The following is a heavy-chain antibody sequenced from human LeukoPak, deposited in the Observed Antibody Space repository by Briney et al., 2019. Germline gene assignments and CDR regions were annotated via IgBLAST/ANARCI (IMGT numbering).Heavy chain of an antibody. V-gene: IGHV4-59*12. D-gene: IGHD6-13*01. Sequence: SETLSLTCTVSGGYISSYYWSWIRQPPGKGLEWIGYIYYSGSSNYNPSLKSRVTISVDTSKNQISLKLSSVTAADTAVYYCAREPAAGLGYYYYYYYMDVWGKGTTVTVSS. CDR3: AREPAAGLGYYYYYYYMDV. J-gene: IGHJ6*03. CDR2: IYYSGSS. CDR1: GGYISSYY.